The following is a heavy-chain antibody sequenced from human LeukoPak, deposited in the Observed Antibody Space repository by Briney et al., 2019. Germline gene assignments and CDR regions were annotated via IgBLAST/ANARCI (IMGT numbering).Heavy chain of an antibody. V-gene: IGHV3-30*02. CDR3: AKDIVVVPAARGVSLGY. CDR1: GFTFSSYG. J-gene: IGHJ4*02. D-gene: IGHD2-2*01. CDR2: IRYDGSNK. Sequence: GGSLRLSCAASGFTFSSYGMHWVRQAPGKGLEWVAFIRYDGSNKYYADSVKGRFTISRDNSKNTLYLQMNSLRAEDTAVYYCAKDIVVVPAARGVSLGYWGQGTLVTVSS.